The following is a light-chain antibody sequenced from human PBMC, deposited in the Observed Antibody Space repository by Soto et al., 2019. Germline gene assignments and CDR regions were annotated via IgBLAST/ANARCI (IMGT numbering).Light chain of an antibody. CDR3: QKYNSASRT. CDR2: AAS. Sequence: DIQMTQSPSSLSASVGDRVTITCRASQGISNYLAWYQQKPGKVPKLLIYAASTLHAGVPSRFSGSGSGTDFTLTSSRLQPEDVATYYCQKYNSASRTFGQGTKVEIK. J-gene: IGKJ1*01. V-gene: IGKV1-27*01. CDR1: QGISNY.